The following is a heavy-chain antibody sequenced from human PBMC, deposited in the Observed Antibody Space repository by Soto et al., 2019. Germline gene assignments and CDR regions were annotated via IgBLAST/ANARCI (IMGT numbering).Heavy chain of an antibody. CDR2: ISSSSYI. D-gene: IGHD6-6*01. Sequence: GGSLRLSCAASGFTFSSYNINWVRQAPGKGLEWVSSISSSSYIYYADSVKGRFTVSRDNAKNSLYLQMNSLRAEDTAVYYCARGVSSSWAPDYWGQGTLVTVSS. V-gene: IGHV3-21*01. J-gene: IGHJ4*02. CDR3: ARGVSSSWAPDY. CDR1: GFTFSSYN.